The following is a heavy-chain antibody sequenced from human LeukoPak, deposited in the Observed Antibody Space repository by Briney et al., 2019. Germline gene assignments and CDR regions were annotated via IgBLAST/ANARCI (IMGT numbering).Heavy chain of an antibody. V-gene: IGHV3-49*03. Sequence: PGGSLRLSCTASGFTFGDYAMSWFRQAPGKGLEWVGFIRSKAYGGTTEYAASVKGRFTISRDDSKSIAYLQMNSLKTEHTAVYYCTRMYYDFWSGHPYFDYWGQGTLVTVSS. CDR3: TRMYYDFWSGHPYFDY. D-gene: IGHD3-3*01. J-gene: IGHJ4*02. CDR1: GFTFGDYA. CDR2: IRSKAYGGTT.